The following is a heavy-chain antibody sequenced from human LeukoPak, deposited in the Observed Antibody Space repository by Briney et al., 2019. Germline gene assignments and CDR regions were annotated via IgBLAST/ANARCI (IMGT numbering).Heavy chain of an antibody. Sequence: GGSLRLSCEGSGFTFSNYWMGWVRQAPGKGLQWVANIKTDGSEKYYVDSVKGRFTISRDNAKNSLYLQMNSLRAEDTAVYYCAKDTMDCSSTSCYYAFDIWGQGTMVTVSS. CDR1: GFTFSNYW. D-gene: IGHD2-2*01. CDR2: IKTDGSEK. J-gene: IGHJ3*02. CDR3: AKDTMDCSSTSCYYAFDI. V-gene: IGHV3-7*03.